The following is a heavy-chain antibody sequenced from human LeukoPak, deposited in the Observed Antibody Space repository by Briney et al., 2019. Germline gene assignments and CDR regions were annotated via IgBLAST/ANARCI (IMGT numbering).Heavy chain of an antibody. D-gene: IGHD3-22*01. CDR2: ISTSGSYI. J-gene: IGHJ5*02. Sequence: GGSLRLSCAASGFTFSTYTMNWVRQAPGKGLEWVSSISTSGSYIYYTDSLKGRFTISRDNSKNTLFLQMNSLRAEDTALYYCAKGSSGYFVDLWGQGTLVTVSS. CDR1: GFTFSTYT. V-gene: IGHV3-21*04. CDR3: AKGSSGYFVDL.